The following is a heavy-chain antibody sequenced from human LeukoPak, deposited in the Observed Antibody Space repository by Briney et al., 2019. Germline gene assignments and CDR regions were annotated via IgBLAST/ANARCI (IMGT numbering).Heavy chain of an antibody. Sequence: SETLSLTCTVSGGSISSGGYYWSWIRQHPGKGLEWIGYIYYSGSTYYHPSLKSRVTISVDTSKNQFSLKLSSVTAADTAVYYCARGETDLLWFGELRFFDYWGQGTLVTVSS. D-gene: IGHD3-10*01. CDR1: GGSISSGGYY. CDR2: IYYSGST. V-gene: IGHV4-31*03. CDR3: ARGETDLLWFGELRFFDY. J-gene: IGHJ4*02.